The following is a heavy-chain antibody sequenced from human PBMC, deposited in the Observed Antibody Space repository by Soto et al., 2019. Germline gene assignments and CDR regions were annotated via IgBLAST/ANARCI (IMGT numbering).Heavy chain of an antibody. CDR3: ARRYGGNFDY. CDR2: IHYSGST. Sequence: QVQLQESGPGLVKPSETLSLTCTVSGGSISSYYWSWIRQPPGKGLEWIGSIHYSGSTNYNPSLKTRFTLSVDRYKNHFSLKLGSVTAADTAVYYCARRYGGNFDYGGQGTLVTVSS. CDR1: GGSISSYY. V-gene: IGHV4-59*01. D-gene: IGHD1-26*01. J-gene: IGHJ4*02.